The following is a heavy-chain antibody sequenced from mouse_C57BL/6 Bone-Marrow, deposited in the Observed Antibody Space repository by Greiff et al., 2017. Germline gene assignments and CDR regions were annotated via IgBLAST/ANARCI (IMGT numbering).Heavy chain of an antibody. Sequence: VQLQQSGAELASPGASVTLSCKASGYTFTGHIMNWVKKRPGQGLEWIGRIYPASGETNYNQKFMGKATFSVDRSSSTAYMVLNSLTSADPAVQDYGREITKREDDGAMDYWGQGTSVTVSS. CDR2: IYPASGET. J-gene: IGHJ4*01. V-gene: IGHV1-11*01. CDR1: GYTFTGHI. D-gene: IGHD1-1*01. CDR3: GREITKREDDGAMDY.